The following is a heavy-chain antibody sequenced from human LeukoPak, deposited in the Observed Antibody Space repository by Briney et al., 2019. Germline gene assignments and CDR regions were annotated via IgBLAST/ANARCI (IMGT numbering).Heavy chain of an antibody. CDR1: GFTFSSQW. CDR2: VNQGGTEK. CDR3: ARAGYYYDSKRKFDP. Sequence: GGSLRLSCAASGFTFSSQWMSWVRQAPGKGLEWVANVNQGGTEKYYVDSVKGRFTISRDNAENSLYLQMNSLRAEDTAVYYCARAGYYYDSKRKFDPWGQGTLVTVSS. V-gene: IGHV3-7*01. D-gene: IGHD3-22*01. J-gene: IGHJ5*02.